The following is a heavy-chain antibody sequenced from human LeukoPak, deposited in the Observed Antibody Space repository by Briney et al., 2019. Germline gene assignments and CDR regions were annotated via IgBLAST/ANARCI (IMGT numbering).Heavy chain of an antibody. Sequence: PGGSLRVSCVASGFIFSSHGMHWVRQAPGKGLEWVAFIRFDGSEKFYADSVKGQFTISRDNSKNTLYLQMNSLRAEDTAVYYCARDVQLTPFHYWGQGTLVTISS. CDR2: IRFDGSEK. CDR1: GFIFSSHG. D-gene: IGHD1-1*01. V-gene: IGHV3-30*02. CDR3: ARDVQLTPFHY. J-gene: IGHJ4*02.